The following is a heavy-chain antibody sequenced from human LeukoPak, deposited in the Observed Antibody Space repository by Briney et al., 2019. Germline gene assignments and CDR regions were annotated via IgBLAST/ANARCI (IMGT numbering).Heavy chain of an antibody. CDR1: GFTFSSYA. Sequence: GGSLRLSCAASGFTFSSYAMSWVRQAAGKGLEWVSAIIGSGGSTYYADSVKGRFTISRDNSKNTLYLQMNSLRAEDTAVYYCAKDRYDILTGPPPGWNTPSDYWGQGTLVTVSS. CDR3: AKDRYDILTGPPPGWNTPSDY. V-gene: IGHV3-23*01. J-gene: IGHJ4*02. CDR2: IIGSGGST. D-gene: IGHD3-9*01.